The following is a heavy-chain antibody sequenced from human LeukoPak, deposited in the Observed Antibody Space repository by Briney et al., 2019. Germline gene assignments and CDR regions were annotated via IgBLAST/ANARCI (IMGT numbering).Heavy chain of an antibody. CDR1: GGSFSGSY. CDR3: AMVVIATIDY. J-gene: IGHJ4*02. Sequence: SETLSPTCTVYGGSFSGSYWSWIRQPPGKGLEWIGDINHSGSTNYNPSLKSRVTISVDTSKNQFSLKLSSVTAADTAVYYCAMVVIATIDYWGQGTLVTVSS. D-gene: IGHD2-21*01. V-gene: IGHV4-34*01. CDR2: INHSGST.